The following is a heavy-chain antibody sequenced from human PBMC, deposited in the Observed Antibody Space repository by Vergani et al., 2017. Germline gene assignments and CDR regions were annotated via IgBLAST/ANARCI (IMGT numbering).Heavy chain of an antibody. J-gene: IGHJ6*03. D-gene: IGHD3-10*01. CDR3: AKAGSVTSGSLQYNFYMDV. CDR1: GFTFSSHG. CDR2: ISNDGSKK. V-gene: IGHV3-30*18. Sequence: QVQLVESEGGVVQPGRSLTLSCVASGFTFSSHGMHWVRQAPGKGLEWVAVISNDGSKKYYADSVKGRFTISRDNSKNTLDLQMNSLRTQDTAVYYCAKAGSVTSGSLQYNFYMDVWGKGTTVTVS.